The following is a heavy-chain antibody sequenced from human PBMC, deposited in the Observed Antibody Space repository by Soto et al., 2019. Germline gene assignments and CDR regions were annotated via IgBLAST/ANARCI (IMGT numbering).Heavy chain of an antibody. Sequence: SETLSLTCAVYGGSFSGYYWSWIRQPPGKGLEWIGEINHSGSTNYNPSLKSRVTISVDTSKNQFSLKLSSVTAADTAVYYCARGRPDIVVVPAALYYYYYMDVWGKGTTVTV. CDR3: ARGRPDIVVVPAALYYYYYMDV. V-gene: IGHV4-34*01. CDR1: GGSFSGYY. J-gene: IGHJ6*03. D-gene: IGHD2-2*01. CDR2: INHSGST.